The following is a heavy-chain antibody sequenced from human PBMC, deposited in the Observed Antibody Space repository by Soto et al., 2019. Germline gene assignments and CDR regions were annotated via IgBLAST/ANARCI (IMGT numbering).Heavy chain of an antibody. D-gene: IGHD6-19*01. V-gene: IGHV3-11*01. CDR1: GFTFSDYY. CDR2: ISSSGSTI. Sequence: QVQLVESGGGLVNPGGSLRLSCAASGFTFSDYYMSWIRQAPGKGLEWVSYISSSGSTIYYADSVKGRFTISRDNAKNSLYLQMNSLRAEGTAVYYCARDPSIAVAGTVWFDPWGQGTLVTVSS. J-gene: IGHJ5*02. CDR3: ARDPSIAVAGTVWFDP.